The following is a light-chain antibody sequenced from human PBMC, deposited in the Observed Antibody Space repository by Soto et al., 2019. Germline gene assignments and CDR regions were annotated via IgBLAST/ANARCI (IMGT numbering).Light chain of an antibody. J-gene: IGKJ1*01. CDR1: QTISVY. CDR2: TAS. CDR3: QQYYSYPWT. Sequence: DIQMTQSPSSLSASVGDTVIITCRASQTISVYLNWYQQIAGKAPKLLIYTASTLQSGVPSRFSGSGSGTDFTLTISCLQSEDFATYYCQQYYSYPWTLGQGTKVDIK. V-gene: IGKV1-39*01.